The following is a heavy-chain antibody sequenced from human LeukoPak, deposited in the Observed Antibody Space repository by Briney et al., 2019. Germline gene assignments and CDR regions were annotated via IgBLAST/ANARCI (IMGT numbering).Heavy chain of an antibody. CDR3: ARDGYATVAVNFDY. J-gene: IGHJ4*02. CDR1: GFTFSSYW. V-gene: IGHV3-7*01. CDR2: IKQDGSDK. Sequence: GGSLRLSCAASGFTFSSYWMSWVRQAPGKGLEWVANIKQDGSDKYYVDSVKGRFTVSRDNAKNSLYLEMNSLRVEDTAVYYCARDGYATVAVNFDYWGQGTLVTVSS. D-gene: IGHD6-19*01.